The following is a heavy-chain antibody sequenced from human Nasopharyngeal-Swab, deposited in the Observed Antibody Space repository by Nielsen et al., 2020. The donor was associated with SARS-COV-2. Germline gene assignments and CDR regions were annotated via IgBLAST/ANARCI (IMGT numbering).Heavy chain of an antibody. Sequence: ASVKVSCKASGYTFTSYAMNWVRQAPGQGLEWTGWINTNTGNPTYAQGFTGRFVFSLDTSVSTAYLQISSLKAEDTAVYYCARGGGYSYGYISEYGYYYGMDVWGQGTTVTVSS. V-gene: IGHV7-4-1*02. CDR1: GYTFTSYA. CDR2: INTNTGNP. CDR3: ARGGGYSYGYISEYGYYYGMDV. J-gene: IGHJ6*02. D-gene: IGHD5-18*01.